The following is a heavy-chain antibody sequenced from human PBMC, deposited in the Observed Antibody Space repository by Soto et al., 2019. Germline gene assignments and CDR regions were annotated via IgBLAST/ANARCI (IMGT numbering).Heavy chain of an antibody. Sequence: EAQLVESGGGLVQLGGSLRLSCAASGFSFDRYAMTWVRQAPGKGPEWVSSISYTGGSTSYADAVRGRCSTSRDNSKNTVYLQLNSLRAEDTAMYYCAKCGILLGNIYLDVWGKGTTVTVSS. V-gene: IGHV3-23*04. J-gene: IGHJ6*03. D-gene: IGHD2-15*01. CDR1: GFSFDRYA. CDR2: ISYTGGST. CDR3: AKCGILLGNIYLDV.